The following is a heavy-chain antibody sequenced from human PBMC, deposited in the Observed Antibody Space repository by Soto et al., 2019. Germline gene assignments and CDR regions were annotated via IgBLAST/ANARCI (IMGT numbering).Heavy chain of an antibody. D-gene: IGHD6-13*01. J-gene: IGHJ5*02. V-gene: IGHV1-18*01. CDR3: TRDQWSSSWTVGWFDP. CDR1: GYTFTSYG. CDR2: ISAYNGNT. Sequence: QVQLVQSGAEVKKPGASVKVSCTASGYTFTSYGISWVRQAPGQGLEWMGWISAYNGNTNYAQKLQGRVTMTTDTSTSTAYMELRSLRSDDTAVYYCTRDQWSSSWTVGWFDPWGQGTLVTVSS.